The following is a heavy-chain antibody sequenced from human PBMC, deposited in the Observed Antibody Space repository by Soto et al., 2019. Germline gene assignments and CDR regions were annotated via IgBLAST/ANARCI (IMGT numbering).Heavy chain of an antibody. CDR2: INPKSGGT. CDR3: ARVSGIVVVPAAKRYYYGMDV. D-gene: IGHD2-2*01. CDR1: GYIFTDYH. J-gene: IGHJ6*02. V-gene: IGHV1-2*06. Sequence: ASVKVSCKASGYIFTDYHIHWVRQAPGQGLEWLGRINPKSGGTNYAQKFQGRVTITADKSTSTAYMELSSLRSEDTAVYYCARVSGIVVVPAAKRYYYGMDVWGQGTTVTVSS.